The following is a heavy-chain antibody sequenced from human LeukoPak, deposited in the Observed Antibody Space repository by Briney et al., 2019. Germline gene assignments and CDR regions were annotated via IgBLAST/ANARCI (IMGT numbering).Heavy chain of an antibody. J-gene: IGHJ3*01. D-gene: IGHD3-16*01. CDR2: MDPNSGNT. CDR3: ARSRGVLGGGFDSLYF. CDR1: GYTSTSYD. Sequence: ASVKVSCKASGYTSTSYDINWVRQAPGQGLEWMGWMDPNSGNTGHAQNFQGKFTMTRSTSISTAYMELTSLRSEDTAVYYCARSRGVLGGGFDSLYFWGQGTMVTVSS. V-gene: IGHV1-8*01.